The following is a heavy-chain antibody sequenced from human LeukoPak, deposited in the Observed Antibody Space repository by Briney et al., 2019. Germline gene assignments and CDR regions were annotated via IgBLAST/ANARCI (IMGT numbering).Heavy chain of an antibody. CDR2: IIPILGIA. J-gene: IGHJ1*01. CDR1: GGTFSSYA. V-gene: IGHV1-69*04. CDR3: ARAGRGYCSGGSCPSPEYFQH. Sequence: GASVKVSCKASGGTFSSYAISWVRQAPGQGLEWMGRIIPILGIANYAQKFQGRVTITADKSTGTAYMELSSLRSEDTAVYYCARAGRGYCSGGSCPSPEYFQHWGQGTLVTVSS. D-gene: IGHD2-15*01.